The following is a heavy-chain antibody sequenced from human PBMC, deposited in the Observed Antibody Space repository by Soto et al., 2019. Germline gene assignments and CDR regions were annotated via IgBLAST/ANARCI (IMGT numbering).Heavy chain of an antibody. CDR3: ASLGNTYYYGSGSFRNSFDP. CDR1: GFTFISYA. CDR2: ISYNGSNK. J-gene: IGHJ5*02. V-gene: IGHV3-30-3*01. Sequence: QVQLVESGGGVVQPGRPLRLSCAASGFTFISYAIHWVRQAPGKGLEWVAVISYNGSNKYYEDSVKGRFTTSRDNSKNTLYLQMTSLRAXATAVYYCASLGNTYYYGSGSFRNSFDPWGQGTLVTVSS. D-gene: IGHD3-10*01.